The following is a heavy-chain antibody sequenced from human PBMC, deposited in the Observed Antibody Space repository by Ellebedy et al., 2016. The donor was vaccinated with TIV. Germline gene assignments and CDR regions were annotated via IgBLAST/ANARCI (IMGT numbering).Heavy chain of an antibody. J-gene: IGHJ6*02. CDR2: IYTSGST. V-gene: IGHV4-4*07. CDR3: AREVRYSSGHRYGMDV. D-gene: IGHD6-19*01. Sequence: MPSETLSLTCTVSGGSISSYYWSWIRQPAGKGLEWIGRIYTSGSTNYNPSLKSRVTMSVDTSKNQFSLKLSSVTAADTAVYYCAREVRYSSGHRYGMDVWGQGTTVTVSS. CDR1: GGSISSYY.